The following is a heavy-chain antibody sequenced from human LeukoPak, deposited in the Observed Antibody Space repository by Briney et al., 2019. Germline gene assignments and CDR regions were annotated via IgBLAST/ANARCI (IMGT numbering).Heavy chain of an antibody. CDR3: AKEDRSSSRSYFAY. V-gene: IGHV3-23*01. Sequence: PGGSLGLSCAASGFAFSIYVMSWVRQAPAMGLEWVSSISGGGGGTYYADSVKGRFTISRDNAKNTLYLQMNSLRAEDTAVYYCAKEDRSSSRSYFAYWGQGALVTVSS. D-gene: IGHD6-6*01. CDR2: ISGGGGGT. CDR1: GFAFSIYV. J-gene: IGHJ4*02.